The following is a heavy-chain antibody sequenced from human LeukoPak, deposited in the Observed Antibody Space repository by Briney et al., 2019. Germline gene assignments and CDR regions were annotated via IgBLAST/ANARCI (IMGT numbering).Heavy chain of an antibody. J-gene: IGHJ5*02. D-gene: IGHD3-10*01. CDR2: IYTSGST. Sequence: PSETLSLTCTVSGGSISSGSYYWSWIRQPAGKGLEWIGRIYTSGSTNYNPSLKSRVTISVDTSKNQFSLKLSSVTAADTAVYYCARGISATVREGGNWFDPWGQGTLVTVSS. CDR3: ARGISATVREGGNWFDP. CDR1: GGSISSGSYY. V-gene: IGHV4-61*02.